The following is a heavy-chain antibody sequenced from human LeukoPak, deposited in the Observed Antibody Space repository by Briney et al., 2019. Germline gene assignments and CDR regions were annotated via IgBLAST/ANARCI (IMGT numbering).Heavy chain of an antibody. Sequence: SVKVSCKASGGTFSSYAISWVRQAPGQGLEWMGRIIPILGIANYAQKFQGRVTITADKSTSTAYMELSSLRSEDTAVYYCARNPLPDTSSYSYYGMDVWGQGTTVTVSS. J-gene: IGHJ6*02. D-gene: IGHD2-2*02. V-gene: IGHV1-69*04. CDR1: GGTFSSYA. CDR2: IIPILGIA. CDR3: ARNPLPDTSSYSYYGMDV.